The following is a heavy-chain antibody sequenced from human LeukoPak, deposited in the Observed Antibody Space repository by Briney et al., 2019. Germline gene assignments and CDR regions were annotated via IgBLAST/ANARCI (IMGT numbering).Heavy chain of an antibody. CDR3: ARRNILNWFDP. CDR2: IKQDGSER. D-gene: IGHD2/OR15-2a*01. CDR1: GFTFSSYW. Sequence: HPGGSLRLSCAASGFTFSSYWMSWVRQAPGKGLEWVANIKQDGSERYYVDSVKGRITISRDNARNSLYLQMNSLRAEDTAVYYCARRNILNWFDPWGQGTLVTVSS. V-gene: IGHV3-7*01. J-gene: IGHJ5*02.